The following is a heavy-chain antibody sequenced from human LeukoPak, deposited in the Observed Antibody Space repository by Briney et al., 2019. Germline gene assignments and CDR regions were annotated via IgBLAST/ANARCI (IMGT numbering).Heavy chain of an antibody. CDR3: ARDTTKYDFWSGYSVEGGWIDP. Sequence: SGTLSLTCTVSGGSISSYYWSWIRQPPGKGLEWIGYIYYSGSTNYNPSLKSRVTISVDTSKNQFSLKLSSVTAADTAVYYCARDTTKYDFWSGYSVEGGWIDPWGQGTLVTVSS. CDR1: GGSISSYY. J-gene: IGHJ5*02. V-gene: IGHV4-59*01. D-gene: IGHD3-3*01. CDR2: IYYSGST.